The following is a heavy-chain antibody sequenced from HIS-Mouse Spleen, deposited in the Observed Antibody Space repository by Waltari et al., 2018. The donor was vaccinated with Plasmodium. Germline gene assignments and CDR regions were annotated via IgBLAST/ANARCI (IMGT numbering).Heavy chain of an antibody. CDR1: GFTFSSSW. Sequence: EVQLVESGGGLVQPGGSLRLSCAASGFTFSSSWMHWVRQSPGEGLVWVSRINSDGSSTRYADSVKGRFTISRDNAKNTLYLQMNSLRAEDTAVYYCARTIAAAGTGDAFDMWGQGTMVTVSS. CDR3: ARTIAAAGTGDAFDM. V-gene: IGHV3-74*01. CDR2: INSDGSST. J-gene: IGHJ3*02. D-gene: IGHD6-13*01.